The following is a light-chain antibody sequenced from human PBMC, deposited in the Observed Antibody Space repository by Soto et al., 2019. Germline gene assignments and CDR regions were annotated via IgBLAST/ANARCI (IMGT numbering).Light chain of an antibody. J-gene: IGKJ4*01. V-gene: IGKV3-20*01. CDR3: QQYASSPPN. CDR1: QSVSRSY. Sequence: EIVLTQSPGTLSLSPGERATLSCRASQSVSRSYLAWYQQKPGQPPRLLIYGASNRATGIPDRFSGSGSGTHFTLTIGRLEPEDFAVYYCQQYASSPPNFGGGTKVEIK. CDR2: GAS.